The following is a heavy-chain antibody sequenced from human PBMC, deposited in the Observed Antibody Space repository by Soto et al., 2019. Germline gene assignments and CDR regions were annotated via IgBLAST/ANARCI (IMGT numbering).Heavy chain of an antibody. CDR1: GFTFSIYS. V-gene: IGHV3-21*01. Sequence: GGSLRLSCAASGFTFSIYSMNWFRQAPGKGLEWVSSISSSSSYIYYADSVKGRFTISRDNAKNSLYLQMNSLRAEDTAVYYCARAGAGYCSGGSCNPGAFYIWGQGTMVTVSS. CDR2: ISSSSSYI. J-gene: IGHJ3*02. D-gene: IGHD2-15*01. CDR3: ARAGAGYCSGGSCNPGAFYI.